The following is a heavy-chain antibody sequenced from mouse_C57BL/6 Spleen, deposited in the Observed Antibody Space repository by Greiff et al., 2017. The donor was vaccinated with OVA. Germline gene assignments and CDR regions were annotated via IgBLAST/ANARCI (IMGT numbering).Heavy chain of an antibody. CDR3: ARSFDYDVVLAY. J-gene: IGHJ3*01. Sequence: QVQLQQPGAELVRPGTSVKLSCKASGYTFTSYWMHWVKQRPGQGLEWIGVIDPSDSYTNYNQKFKGKATLTVDTSSSTAYMQLSSLTSEDSAVYYCARSFDYDVVLAYWGQGTLVTVSA. CDR2: IDPSDSYT. CDR1: GYTFTSYW. D-gene: IGHD2-4*01. V-gene: IGHV1-59*01.